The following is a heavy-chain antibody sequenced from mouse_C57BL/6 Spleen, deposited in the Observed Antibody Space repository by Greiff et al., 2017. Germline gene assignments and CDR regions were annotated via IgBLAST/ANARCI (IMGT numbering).Heavy chain of an antibody. Sequence: QVQLQQPGAELVKPGASVKLSCKASGYTFTSYWMQWVKQRPGQGLEWIGEIDPSDSYTNYNQKFKGKATLTVDPSSSTAYMQLRSLTSEDSAVYYCARGYYYGSRDAMDYWGQGTSVTVSS. CDR3: ARGYYYGSRDAMDY. J-gene: IGHJ4*01. CDR2: IDPSDSYT. V-gene: IGHV1-50*01. D-gene: IGHD1-1*01. CDR1: GYTFTSYW.